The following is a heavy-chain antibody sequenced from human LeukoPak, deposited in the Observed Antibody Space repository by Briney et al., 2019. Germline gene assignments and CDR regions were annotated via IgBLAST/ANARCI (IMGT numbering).Heavy chain of an antibody. CDR1: GFTFSSYE. V-gene: IGHV3-48*03. J-gene: IGHJ4*02. Sequence: GGSLRLSCAASGFTFSSYEMNWVRQAPGKGLEWVSYISSSGSTIYYADSVKGRFTISRDDSKNTLYLQMNSLRAEDTAIYYCAREPGLSFSLHYFDCWGQGILVTVSS. D-gene: IGHD2-2*01. CDR2: ISSSGSTI. CDR3: AREPGLSFSLHYFDC.